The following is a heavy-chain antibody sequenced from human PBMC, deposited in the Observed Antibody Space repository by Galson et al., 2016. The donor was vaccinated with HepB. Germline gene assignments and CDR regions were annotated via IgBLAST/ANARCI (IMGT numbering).Heavy chain of an antibody. CDR2: IGGSGGSI. Sequence: SLRLSCAASGFTFGSYAMTWVRQAPGKGLEWVSGIGGSGGSIHYADSVKGRFTISRDNPKNTLYLQMNSLRAEDTAVYYCAKGPTGYYYYGMDVWGQGTTVTVSS. CDR3: AKGPTGYYYYGMDV. CDR1: GFTFGSYA. D-gene: IGHD1-14*01. V-gene: IGHV3-23*01. J-gene: IGHJ6*02.